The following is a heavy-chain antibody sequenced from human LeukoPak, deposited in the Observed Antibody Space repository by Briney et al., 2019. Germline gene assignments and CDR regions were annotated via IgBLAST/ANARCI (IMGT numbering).Heavy chain of an antibody. CDR2: IYNSGST. V-gene: IGHV4-31*03. CDR3: ARGYCTNGVCSSDYFDY. J-gene: IGHJ4*02. D-gene: IGHD2-8*01. Sequence: PSQTLSLTCTVSGGSISSVGYYWNWIRQHPGKGLEWIGYIYNSGSTYYNPSLKSRSTISVDTSKNQFSLKLSSVTAADTAVYYCARGYCTNGVCSSDYFDYWGQGTLVTVSS. CDR1: GGSISSVGYY.